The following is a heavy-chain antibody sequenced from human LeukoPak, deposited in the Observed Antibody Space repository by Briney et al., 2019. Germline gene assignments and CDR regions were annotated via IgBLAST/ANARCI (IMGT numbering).Heavy chain of an antibody. CDR2: ISGSGGST. J-gene: IGHJ5*02. Sequence: GGSLRLSCAASGFTFSTYAMTWVRQAPGKGLEWVSAISGSGGSTYYVASVKGRFTISRDNSKNTLYLQMNSLRAEDTAVYYCAKDGSPYPWGQGTLVTVSS. V-gene: IGHV3-23*01. D-gene: IGHD3-10*01. CDR3: AKDGSPYP. CDR1: GFTFSTYA.